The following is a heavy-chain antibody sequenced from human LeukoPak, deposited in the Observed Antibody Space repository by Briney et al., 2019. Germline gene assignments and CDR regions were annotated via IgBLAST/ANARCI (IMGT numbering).Heavy chain of an antibody. CDR3: AKDEEESGYSHPASDF. CDR1: GFTFSSYE. Sequence: GGSLRLSCAASGFTFSSYEMNWVRQAPGKGLEWVSYISSSGSTIYYADSVKGRFTISRDNAKNSLYLQMNSLRAEDTAVYYCAKDEEESGYSHPASDFWGQGTLVTVSS. V-gene: IGHV3-48*03. D-gene: IGHD3-3*01. J-gene: IGHJ4*02. CDR2: ISSSGSTI.